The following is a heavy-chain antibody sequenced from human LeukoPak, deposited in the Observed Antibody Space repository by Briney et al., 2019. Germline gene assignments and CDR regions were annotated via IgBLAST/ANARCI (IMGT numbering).Heavy chain of an antibody. D-gene: IGHD4-23*01. V-gene: IGHV1-2*02. CDR2: INPNSGGT. CDR1: GYTFTGYY. Sequence: GASVKVSCKASGYTFTGYYMHWVRQAPGQGLEWMGWINPNSGGTNYAQKFQGRVTMTRDTSISTAYMELSRLRSDDTAVYYCARAPDYGGDGNYGMDVWGQGTTVTVSS. J-gene: IGHJ6*02. CDR3: ARAPDYGGDGNYGMDV.